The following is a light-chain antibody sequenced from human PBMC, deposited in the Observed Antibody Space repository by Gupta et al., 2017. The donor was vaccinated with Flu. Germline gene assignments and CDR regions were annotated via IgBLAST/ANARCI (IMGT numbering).Light chain of an antibody. J-gene: IGLJ3*02. V-gene: IGLV3-21*02. CDR1: NIGSKS. CDR3: QVWDSGSDNCL. Sequence: SYVLTQPPSVSVAPGQTARITCGGNNIGSKSAHWYQQKPGQDPVLVVFSEFDRPSGSLDGGSCDTAGNKATPNTSRVEAGEEADDYWQVWDSGSDNCLFGGGTKLTVL. CDR2: SEF.